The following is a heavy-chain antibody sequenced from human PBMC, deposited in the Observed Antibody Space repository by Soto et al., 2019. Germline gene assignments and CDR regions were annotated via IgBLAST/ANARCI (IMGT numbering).Heavy chain of an antibody. V-gene: IGHV3-30*18. CDR1: GFTFRSYG. CDR2: ISHDGSNK. D-gene: IGHD3-22*01. CDR3: AKEQTPYYYDSSVYPGTFDF. Sequence: GGSLRLSCAASGFTFRSYGMHWVRQAPGKGLERVAIISHDGSNKHYADSVKGRFTISRDNSKDTLYLETNSLRTEDTAVYYCAKEQTPYYYDSSVYPGTFDFWGQGTLVTVSS. J-gene: IGHJ4*02.